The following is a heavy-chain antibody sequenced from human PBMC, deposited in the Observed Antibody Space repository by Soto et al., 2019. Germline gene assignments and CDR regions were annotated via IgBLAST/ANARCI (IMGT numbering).Heavy chain of an antibody. Sequence: QEQLVQSGAEVKKPGSSVKVSCKASGDTFSSFAISWVRQAPGQGLDWMGGIIPFFNTANYAQRFQGRVTITADASTSDAYIELSSLRSEDTAMDDCARDSAYCGTPLACDNWGQGTLVNVSS. V-gene: IGHV1-69*01. J-gene: IGHJ4*02. CDR3: ARDSAYCGTPLACDN. CDR1: GDTFSSFA. CDR2: IIPFFNTA. D-gene: IGHD1-26*01.